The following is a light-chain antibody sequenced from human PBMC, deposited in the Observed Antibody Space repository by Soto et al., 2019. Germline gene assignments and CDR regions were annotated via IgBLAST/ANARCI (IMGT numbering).Light chain of an antibody. J-gene: IGKJ4*01. CDR3: QQYYSTPLT. Sequence: DIVMTQSPDSLAVSLGERATINCKSSQSVLYSSNNKNYLAWYQQKPGQPPKLLIYWASTRESGVPDRFGGSGSGTDFPLTIRSLQAEDVAVYYCQQYYSTPLTFGGGTKVEIK. V-gene: IGKV4-1*01. CDR2: WAS. CDR1: QSVLYSSNNKNY.